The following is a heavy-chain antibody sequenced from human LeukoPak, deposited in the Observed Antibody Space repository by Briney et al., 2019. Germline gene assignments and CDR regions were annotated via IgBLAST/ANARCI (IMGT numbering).Heavy chain of an antibody. CDR2: INHSGST. V-gene: IGHV4-34*01. Sequence: SETLSLTCAVYGGSFSGYYWSWIRQPPGKGLEWIGEINHSGSTNYNPSLKSRVTISVDTSKNQFSLKLSSVTAADTAVYYCARGRGYCSSASCYYFDYWGQGTLVTVSS. CDR1: GGSFSGYY. CDR3: ARGRGYCSSASCYYFDY. J-gene: IGHJ4*02. D-gene: IGHD2-2*01.